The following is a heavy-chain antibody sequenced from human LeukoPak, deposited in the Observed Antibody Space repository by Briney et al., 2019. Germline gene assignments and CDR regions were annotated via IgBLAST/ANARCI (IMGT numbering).Heavy chain of an antibody. V-gene: IGHV3-30*02. Sequence: PGGSLRLSCAASGFTFSNYGMHWVRQAPGKGLEWVAFIRYNGSKKYYADSVKGRFTISRDNSKNTLYLQMNSLRAEDTAVYYCARAGSGYEDGFDYWGQGTLVTVSS. CDR1: GFTFSNYG. CDR2: IRYNGSKK. J-gene: IGHJ4*02. D-gene: IGHD5-12*01. CDR3: ARAGSGYEDGFDY.